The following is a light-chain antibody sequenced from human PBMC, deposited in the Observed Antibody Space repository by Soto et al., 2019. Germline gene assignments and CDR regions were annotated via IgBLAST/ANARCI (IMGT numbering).Light chain of an antibody. CDR2: EVR. Sequence: LTQPPSASGSLGQSVTISCTGTSSDVGGYNYVSWYQQHPGKAPKLLIYEVRERPSGVPDRFSGSKSGNTASLTVSGLQAEDEADYYCRSYAGSDTFVFGTGTKVTVL. CDR1: SSDVGGYNY. V-gene: IGLV2-8*01. J-gene: IGLJ1*01. CDR3: RSYAGSDTFV.